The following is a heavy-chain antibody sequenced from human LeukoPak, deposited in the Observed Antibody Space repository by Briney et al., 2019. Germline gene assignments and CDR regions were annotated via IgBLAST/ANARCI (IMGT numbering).Heavy chain of an antibody. Sequence: SGGSLRLSCAASGFTFSSYSMNWVRQAPGKGLERVSGISWNSGSIGYADSVKGRFTISRDNAKNSLYLQMNSLRAEDTALYYCAKVVSSGWYYFDYWGQGTLVTVSS. CDR2: ISWNSGSI. J-gene: IGHJ4*02. D-gene: IGHD6-19*01. CDR3: AKVVSSGWYYFDY. CDR1: GFTFSSYS. V-gene: IGHV3-9*01.